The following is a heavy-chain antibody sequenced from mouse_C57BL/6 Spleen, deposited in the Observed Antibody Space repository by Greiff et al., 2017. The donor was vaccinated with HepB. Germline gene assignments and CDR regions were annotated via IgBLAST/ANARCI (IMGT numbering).Heavy chain of an antibody. J-gene: IGHJ1*03. CDR2: IHPNSGST. CDR1: GYTFTSYW. V-gene: IGHV1-64*01. CDR3: AREGDGYSDWYFDV. D-gene: IGHD2-3*01. Sequence: QVQLQHPGAELVKPGASVKLSCKASGYTFTSYWMHWVKQRPGQGLEWIGMIHPNSGSTNYNEKFKSKATLTVDKSSSTAYMQLSSLTSEDSAVYYCAREGDGYSDWYFDVWGTGTTVTVSS.